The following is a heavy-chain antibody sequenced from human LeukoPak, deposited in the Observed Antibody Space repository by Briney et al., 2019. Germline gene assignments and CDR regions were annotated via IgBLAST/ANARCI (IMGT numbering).Heavy chain of an antibody. Sequence: GGSLRLSCAASGFTVTNNYMSWVRQAPGKGLECVSVIDSGGNTYYSDSVRGRFTISKDNSKNTLYPQMNSLRAEDTAVYYCARVEDGDYFDYWGQGTLVTVSS. D-gene: IGHD4-17*01. CDR3: ARVEDGDYFDY. V-gene: IGHV3-53*01. CDR2: IDSGGNT. J-gene: IGHJ4*02. CDR1: GFTVTNNY.